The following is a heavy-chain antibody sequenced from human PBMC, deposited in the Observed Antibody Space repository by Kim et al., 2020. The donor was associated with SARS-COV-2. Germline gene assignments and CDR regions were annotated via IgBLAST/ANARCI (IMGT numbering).Heavy chain of an antibody. J-gene: IGHJ3*01. CDR3: ASAGYYDSSGYRAFDL. CDR2: IYPGDSDT. D-gene: IGHD3-22*01. CDR1: GYSFTSYW. V-gene: IGHV5-51*01. Sequence: GESLKISCKGSGYSFTSYWIGWVRQMPGKGLEWMGIIYPGDSDTRYSPSFQGQVTISADKSISTAYLQWSSLKASDTAMYYCASAGYYDSSGYRAFDLWGQGTMVTVSS.